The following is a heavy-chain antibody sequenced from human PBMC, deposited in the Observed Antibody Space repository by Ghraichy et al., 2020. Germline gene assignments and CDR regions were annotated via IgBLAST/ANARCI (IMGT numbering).Heavy chain of an antibody. CDR3: EGYGPGNAFDI. CDR2: IYYSGST. CDR1: GGSISSSSYY. J-gene: IGHJ3*02. D-gene: IGHD5-18*01. V-gene: IGHV4-39*01. Sequence: SETLSLTCTVSGGSISSSSYYWGWIRQPPGKGLEWIGSIYYSGSTYYNPSLKSRVTISVDTSKNQFSLKLSSVTAADTAVYYCEGYGPGNAFDIWGQGTMVTVSS.